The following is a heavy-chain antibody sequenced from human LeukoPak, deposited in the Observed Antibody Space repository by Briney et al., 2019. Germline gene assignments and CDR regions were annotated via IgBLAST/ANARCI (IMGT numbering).Heavy chain of an antibody. CDR2: INSDGSST. CDR1: GFTFGSYW. CDR3: ASFPWQRGVYYYYYMDV. D-gene: IGHD6-25*01. Sequence: GGSLRLSCAASGFTFGSYWMHWVRQAPGKGLVWVSRINSDGSSTSYADSVKGRFTISRDNAKNTLYLQMNSLRAEDTAVYYCASFPWQRGVYYYYYMDVWGKGTTVTVSS. J-gene: IGHJ6*03. V-gene: IGHV3-74*01.